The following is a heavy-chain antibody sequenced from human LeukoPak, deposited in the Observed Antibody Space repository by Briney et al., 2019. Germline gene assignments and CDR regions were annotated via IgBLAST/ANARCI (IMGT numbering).Heavy chain of an antibody. CDR3: AREGWQWLVHAFDI. CDR2: IYYSGNT. CDR1: GVSISSSNSY. D-gene: IGHD6-19*01. Sequence: SETLSLTCTVSGVSISSSNSYWGWIRQPPGKGLEWIGSIYYSGNTYYNASLKSQVSISIDTSKNQFSLKLSSVTAADTAVYYCAREGWQWLVHAFDIWGQGTMVTVSS. V-gene: IGHV4-39*07. J-gene: IGHJ3*02.